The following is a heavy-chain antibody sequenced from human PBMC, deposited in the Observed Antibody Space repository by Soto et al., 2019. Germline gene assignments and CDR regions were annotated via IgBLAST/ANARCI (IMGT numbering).Heavy chain of an antibody. V-gene: IGHV3-33*01. CDR2: IWYDGSNK. CDR3: AARGDDDWYFDL. J-gene: IGHJ2*01. D-gene: IGHD4-17*01. Sequence: QVQLVESGGGVVQPGRSLRLSCAASGFTFSSYGMHWVRQAPGKGLEWVAVIWYDGSNKYYADSVKGRFIISRDNSKNTLYLQMNSLRAEDTAVYYCAARGDDDWYFDLWGRGTLVTVSS. CDR1: GFTFSSYG.